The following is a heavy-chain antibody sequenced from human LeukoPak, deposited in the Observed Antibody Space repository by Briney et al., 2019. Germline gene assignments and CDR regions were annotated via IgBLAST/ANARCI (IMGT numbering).Heavy chain of an antibody. Sequence: GGSLRLSCAASGFTFSIYATSWVRRAPGKGLEWASAISGSGGSTYYADSVKGRFTISRDNSKNTLYLQMNSLRAEDTAVYYCAKGHSSGYYFDAFDIWGQGTMVTVSS. CDR3: AKGHSSGYYFDAFDI. D-gene: IGHD3-22*01. CDR1: GFTFSIYA. J-gene: IGHJ3*02. CDR2: ISGSGGST. V-gene: IGHV3-23*01.